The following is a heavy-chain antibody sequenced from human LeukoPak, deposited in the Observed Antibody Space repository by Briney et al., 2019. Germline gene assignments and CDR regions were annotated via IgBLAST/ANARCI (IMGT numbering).Heavy chain of an antibody. CDR1: GDSLSSYF. D-gene: IGHD3-22*01. CDR3: ARVRRYYYDSSGYYIFDY. J-gene: IGHJ4*02. CDR2: INHSGST. Sequence: SETLSLTCSVSGDSLSSYFWSWIRQPPGKGLEWIGEINHSGSTNYNPSLKSRVTISVDTSKNQFSLKLSSVTAADTAVYYCARVRRYYYDSSGYYIFDYWGQGTLVTVSS. V-gene: IGHV4-34*01.